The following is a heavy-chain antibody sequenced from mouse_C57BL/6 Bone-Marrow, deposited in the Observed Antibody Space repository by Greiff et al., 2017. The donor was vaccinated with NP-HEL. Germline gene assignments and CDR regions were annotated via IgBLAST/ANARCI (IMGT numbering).Heavy chain of an antibody. D-gene: IGHD2-2*01. Sequence: VKLQESGAELVRPGASVTLSCKASGYTFTDYEMHWVKQTPVHGLEWIGAIDPETGGTAYNQKFKGKAILTADKSSSTAYMELRSLTSEDSAVYYCTRYIPWLPFYAMDYWGQGTSVTVSS. V-gene: IGHV1-15*01. CDR1: GYTFTDYE. CDR2: IDPETGGT. J-gene: IGHJ4*01. CDR3: TRYIPWLPFYAMDY.